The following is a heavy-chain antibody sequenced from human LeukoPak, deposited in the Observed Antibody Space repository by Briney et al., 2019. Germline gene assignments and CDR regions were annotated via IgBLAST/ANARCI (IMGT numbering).Heavy chain of an antibody. CDR2: ISSSGSTI. J-gene: IGHJ4*02. CDR3: AKDIGYSSSWYYFDY. Sequence: PGGSLRLSCAASGFTFSDYYMSWIRQAPGKGLEWVSYISSSGSTIYYADSVKGRFTISRDNAKNSLYLQMNSLRAEDTALYYCAKDIGYSSSWYYFDYWGQGTLVTVSS. CDR1: GFTFSDYY. D-gene: IGHD6-13*01. V-gene: IGHV3-11*01.